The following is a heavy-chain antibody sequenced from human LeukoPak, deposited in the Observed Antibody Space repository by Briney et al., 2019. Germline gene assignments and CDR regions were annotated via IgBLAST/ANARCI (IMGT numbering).Heavy chain of an antibody. D-gene: IGHD3-10*01. CDR2: INPNSGGT. J-gene: IGHJ4*02. V-gene: IGHV1-2*02. Sequence: ASVKVSCKASGYTFTGYYMHWVRQAPGQGLEWMGWINPNSGGTNYAQKFQGRVTMTRDTSISTAYMELSRLRSDDTAVYDCARSRTGSGFLFDYWGQGTLVTVSS. CDR1: GYTFTGYY. CDR3: ARSRTGSGFLFDY.